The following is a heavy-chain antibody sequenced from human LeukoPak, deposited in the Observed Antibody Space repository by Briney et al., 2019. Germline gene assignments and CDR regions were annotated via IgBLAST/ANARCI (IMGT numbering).Heavy chain of an antibody. V-gene: IGHV3-21*01. D-gene: IGHD3-10*01. CDR2: ISSSSSYI. CDR3: ATAYRIWFGELLWDY. J-gene: IGHJ4*02. CDR1: GFTFSSYS. Sequence: GGSLILSCAASGFTFSSYSMNWVRQAPAKGLEWVSSISSSSSYIYYADSLKGRFTISRDNAKNSLYLQMNSLRAEDTAVYYCATAYRIWFGELLWDYWGQGTLVTVSS.